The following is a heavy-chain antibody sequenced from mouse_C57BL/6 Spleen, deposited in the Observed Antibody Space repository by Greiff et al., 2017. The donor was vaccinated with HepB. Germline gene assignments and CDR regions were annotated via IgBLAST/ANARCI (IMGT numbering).Heavy chain of an antibody. V-gene: IGHV1-50*01. CDR3: ARGRSTMVTTNYAMDY. CDR2: IDPSDSYT. CDR1: GYTFTSYW. J-gene: IGHJ4*01. D-gene: IGHD2-2*01. Sequence: VQLQQPGAELVKPGASVKLSCKASGYTFTSYWMQWVKQRPGQGLEWIGEIDPSDSYTNYNQKFKGKATLTVDTSSGTAYMQLSSLTSEDSAVYYCARGRSTMVTTNYAMDYWGQGTSVTVSS.